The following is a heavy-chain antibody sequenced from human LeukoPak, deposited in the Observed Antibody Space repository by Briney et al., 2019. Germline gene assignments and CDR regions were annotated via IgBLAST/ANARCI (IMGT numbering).Heavy chain of an antibody. V-gene: IGHV1-8*01. Sequence: GASVKVSCTASGYSFTTHDIDWVRQSPGQGVEWMGWMNPNSGKSGYTQKFQGRVTITRDTSISTVYMELRSLGSDDTAVYYCARESGLTDNWLDSWGQGTLVIVSS. CDR2: MNPNSGKS. D-gene: IGHD5-12*01. CDR3: ARESGLTDNWLDS. J-gene: IGHJ5*01. CDR1: GYSFTTHD.